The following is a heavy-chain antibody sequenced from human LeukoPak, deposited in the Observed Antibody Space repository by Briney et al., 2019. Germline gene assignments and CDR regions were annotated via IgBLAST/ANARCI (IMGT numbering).Heavy chain of an antibody. CDR1: VYTFTDYY. CDR3: VSYCSSRSCSRMDV. CDR2: INPDSGDT. V-gene: IGHV1-2*02. Sequence: ASVKVSCKASVYTFTDYYIHWVRQAPGQGLEWMGWINPDSGDTNYAQKFQGRVTMTRDTSISTAYMDLSSLRSDDTAVYYCVSYCSSRSCSRMDVWGQGTTVIVSS. J-gene: IGHJ6*02. D-gene: IGHD2-2*01.